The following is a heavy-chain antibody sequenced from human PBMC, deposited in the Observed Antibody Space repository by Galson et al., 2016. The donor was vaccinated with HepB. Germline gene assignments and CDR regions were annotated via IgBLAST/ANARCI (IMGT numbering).Heavy chain of an antibody. CDR2: SWEDGTNK. V-gene: IGHV3-33*01. Sequence: SLRLSCAASGFTFGSHGMHWVRQAPGKGLEWVAISWEDGTNKFYADSVKGRFTISKDNSENTLYLQMNSLRAEDTAVYYCARDQLGRGYLLDSWGQGTLVTVSS. D-gene: IGHD5-12*01. CDR1: GFTFGSHG. J-gene: IGHJ4*02. CDR3: ARDQLGRGYLLDS.